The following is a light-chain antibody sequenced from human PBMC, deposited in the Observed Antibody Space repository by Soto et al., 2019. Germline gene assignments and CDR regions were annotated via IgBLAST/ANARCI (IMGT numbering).Light chain of an antibody. CDR2: DVS. CDR3: SSYTSTSTVV. Sequence: QSVLTQPASMSGSPGQSITISCTGTSSDVGGYNSVSWYQQHPGKAPKLMIYDVSNRPSGVSNRFSGSKSGNTASLTISGLQAEDEADYYCSSYTSTSTVVFGGGTKLTVL. J-gene: IGLJ2*01. CDR1: SSDVGGYNS. V-gene: IGLV2-14*01.